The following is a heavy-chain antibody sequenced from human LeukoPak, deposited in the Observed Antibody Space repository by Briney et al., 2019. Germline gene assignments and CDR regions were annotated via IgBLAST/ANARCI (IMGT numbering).Heavy chain of an antibody. V-gene: IGHV1-2*04. Sequence: GASVKVSCKASGYTFTGYYMHWVRQAPGQGLEWMGWINPNSGGTNYAQKFQGWVTMTRDTSISTAYMELSRLRSDDTAVYYCARGRPSMVRGVISWFDPWGQGTLVTVSS. J-gene: IGHJ5*02. CDR2: INPNSGGT. CDR1: GYTFTGYY. CDR3: ARGRPSMVRGVISWFDP. D-gene: IGHD3-10*01.